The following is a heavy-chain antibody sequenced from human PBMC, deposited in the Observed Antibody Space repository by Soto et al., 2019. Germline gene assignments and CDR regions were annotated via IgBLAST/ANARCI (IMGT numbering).Heavy chain of an antibody. J-gene: IGHJ6*02. CDR2: IYYSGST. CDR3: ASVTRTCISTSCYRYYYGMDV. V-gene: IGHV4-39*07. D-gene: IGHD2-2*02. Sequence: PSETLSLTCTVSGGSISSSSYYWGWIRQPPGKGLEWIGSIYYSGSTNYNPSLKSRVTISVDTSKNQFSLKLSSVTAADTAVYYCASVTRTCISTSCYRYYYGMDVWGQGTTVT. CDR1: GGSISSSSYY.